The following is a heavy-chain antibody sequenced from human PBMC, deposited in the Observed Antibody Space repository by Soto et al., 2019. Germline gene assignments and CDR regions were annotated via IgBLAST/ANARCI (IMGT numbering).Heavy chain of an antibody. J-gene: IGHJ5*02. D-gene: IGHD5-18*01. CDR2: IYHSGTT. Sequence: SETLSLTCAVSGGSISSGDYSWSWIRQPPGKGLEWIGYIYHSGTTYYNPSLKSRVTISVDRSKNQFSLKLSSVTAADTALYYCATSGSSYGWALVSWGQGTLVTVS. CDR1: GGSISSGDYS. V-gene: IGHV4-30-2*01. CDR3: ATSGSSYGWALVS.